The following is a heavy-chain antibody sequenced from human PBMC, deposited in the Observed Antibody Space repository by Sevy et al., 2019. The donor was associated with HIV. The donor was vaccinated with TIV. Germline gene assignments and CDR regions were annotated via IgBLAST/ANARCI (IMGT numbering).Heavy chain of an antibody. CDR1: GFTFSSYW. D-gene: IGHD3-22*01. J-gene: IGHJ3*02. CDR3: ARVEYYYDSSGYYHPVAFDI. Sequence: GGSLRLSCAASGFTFSSYWMSWVRQAPGKGLEWVANIKQDGSEKYYVDSVKRRFTISRDNAKNSLYLQMNSLRAEDTAVYYCARVEYYYDSSGYYHPVAFDIWGQGTMVTVSS. V-gene: IGHV3-7*01. CDR2: IKQDGSEK.